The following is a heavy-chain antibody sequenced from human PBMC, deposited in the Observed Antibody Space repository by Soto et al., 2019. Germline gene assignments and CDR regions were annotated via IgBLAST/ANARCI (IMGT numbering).Heavy chain of an antibody. D-gene: IGHD6-6*01. J-gene: IGHJ5*02. CDR2: ISISGST. CDR3: ARAPSHSSSSLWFDP. V-gene: IGHV4-4*07. Sequence: QVQLQESGPGLVKPSETLSLICNVSGGYISSYYWSWIRQPAGKALEWIGRISISGSTNYNPSLKSRVTMSVDTSKKQFSLNLSSVTAADTAVYYCARAPSHSSSSLWFDPWGHGTPVTVSS. CDR1: GGYISSYY.